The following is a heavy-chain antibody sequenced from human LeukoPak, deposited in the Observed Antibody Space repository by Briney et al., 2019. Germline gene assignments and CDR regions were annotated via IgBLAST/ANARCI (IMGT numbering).Heavy chain of an antibody. Sequence: GGSLSLSCAASGLTFSSYAMHWVRQAPDKGRGWVAFISYDGRNECYAASVKGRFTISGDNFKNTLYLQMNSLTAEDTAVYYCAMDSAWLPLKFDYWGPGTLVAVST. CDR2: ISYDGRNE. V-gene: IGHV3-30*04. CDR1: GLTFSSYA. J-gene: IGHJ4*02. CDR3: AMDSAWLPLKFDY. D-gene: IGHD5-24*01.